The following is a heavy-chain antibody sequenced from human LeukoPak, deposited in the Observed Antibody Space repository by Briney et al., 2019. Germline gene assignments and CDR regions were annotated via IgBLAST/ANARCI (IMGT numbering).Heavy chain of an antibody. CDR3: ARTNYGGNSADY. D-gene: IGHD4-23*01. CDR1: GYTFTGYY. V-gene: IGHV1-2*02. CDR2: INPNSGGT. J-gene: IGHJ4*02. Sequence: ASVKVSCKASGYTFTGYYMHWVRQAPGQGLEWMGWINPNSGGTNYAQKFQGRVTMTRDTSISTAYMELSRLRSDDTAVYYCARTNYGGNSADYWGQGTLVTVSS.